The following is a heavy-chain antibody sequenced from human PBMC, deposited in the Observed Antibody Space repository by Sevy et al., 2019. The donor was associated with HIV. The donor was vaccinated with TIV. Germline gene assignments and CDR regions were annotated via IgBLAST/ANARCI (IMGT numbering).Heavy chain of an antibody. D-gene: IGHD3-10*01. Sequence: GGSLRLSCAASGFTFSSYWMSWVRQAPGKGLEWVANIKQDGSEKYYVHSVKGRFTISRDNAKNSLYLQMNSLRAEDTAVYYCARVLNYSEWFGELSYYFDYWGQGTPVTVSS. J-gene: IGHJ4*02. CDR2: IKQDGSEK. V-gene: IGHV3-7*01. CDR1: GFTFSSYW. CDR3: ARVLNYSEWFGELSYYFDY.